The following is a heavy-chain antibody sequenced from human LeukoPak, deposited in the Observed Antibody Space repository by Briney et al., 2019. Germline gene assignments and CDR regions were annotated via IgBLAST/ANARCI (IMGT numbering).Heavy chain of an antibody. CDR2: ISSSSSYI. CDR3: ARDQYSYGSGSYDFEY. Sequence: GGSLRLSCAASGFTFSSYSMNWVRQAPGKGLEWVSSISSSSSYIYYADSVKGRFTISRDNAKNSLYVQMYSLRAEDTAVYYCARDQYSYGSGSYDFEYWGQGTLVTVSS. D-gene: IGHD3-10*01. V-gene: IGHV3-21*01. CDR1: GFTFSSYS. J-gene: IGHJ4*02.